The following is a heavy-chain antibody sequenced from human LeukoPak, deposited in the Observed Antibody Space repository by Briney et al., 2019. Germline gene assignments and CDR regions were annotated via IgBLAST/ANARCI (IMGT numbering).Heavy chain of an antibody. V-gene: IGHV4-38-2*01. Sequence: PSETLSLTCAVSGYSISSGYYWGWIRQPPGKGLEWIGSIYHSGSTYHNPSLKSRVTISVDTSKNQFSLKLSSVTAADTAVYYCATREGYCSSTSCEAFDIWGQGTMVTVSS. CDR3: ATREGYCSSTSCEAFDI. J-gene: IGHJ3*02. CDR1: GYSISSGYY. D-gene: IGHD2-2*01. CDR2: IYHSGST.